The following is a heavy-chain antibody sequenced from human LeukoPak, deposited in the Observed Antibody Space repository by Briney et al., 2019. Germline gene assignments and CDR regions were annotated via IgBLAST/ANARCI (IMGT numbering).Heavy chain of an antibody. J-gene: IGHJ4*02. Sequence: SETLSLTCAVYGGSFSGYYWSWIRQPPGKGLEWIGEINHSGSTSYNPSLKSRVTISVDTSKNQFSLKLSSVTAADTAVYYCARAFPATYYFDYWGQGTLVTVSS. V-gene: IGHV4-34*01. D-gene: IGHD2-2*01. CDR1: GGSFSGYY. CDR3: ARAFPATYYFDY. CDR2: INHSGST.